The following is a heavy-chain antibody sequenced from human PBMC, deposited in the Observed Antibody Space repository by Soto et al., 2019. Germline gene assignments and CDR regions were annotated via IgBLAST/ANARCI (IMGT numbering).Heavy chain of an antibody. CDR3: AKGGKANPDAFDI. D-gene: IGHD3-16*01. Sequence: EVQLLESGGGLVQPGGSLRLSCAASGFTFSSYAMSWVRQAPGKGLEWVSAISGSGGSTYYADSVKGRFTISRDNSKDTLYLQMNSLRAEDTAVYYCAKGGKANPDAFDIWGQGTMVTVSS. CDR2: ISGSGGST. V-gene: IGHV3-23*01. J-gene: IGHJ3*02. CDR1: GFTFSSYA.